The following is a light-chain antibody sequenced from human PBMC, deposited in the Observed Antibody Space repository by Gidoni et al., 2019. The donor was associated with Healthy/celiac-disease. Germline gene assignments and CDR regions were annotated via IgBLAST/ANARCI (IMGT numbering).Light chain of an antibody. CDR3: QTWGTGIHVV. CDR2: LNSDGSH. CDR1: SGHSSYA. V-gene: IGLV4-69*01. Sequence: QLVLTQSPSASASLGASVKLTCTLSSGHSSYAIAWHQQQPEKGPRSLMKLNSDGSHSKGDGIPDRFSGSSSGAERYLTISSLQSEDEADYYCQTWGTGIHVVFGGGTKLTVL. J-gene: IGLJ2*01.